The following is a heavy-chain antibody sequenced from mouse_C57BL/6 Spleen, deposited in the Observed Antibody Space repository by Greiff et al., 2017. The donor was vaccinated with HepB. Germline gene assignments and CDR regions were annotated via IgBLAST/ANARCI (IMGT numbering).Heavy chain of an antibody. CDR2: IDPENGDT. D-gene: IGHD1-1*01. J-gene: IGHJ2*01. Sequence: EVQLQQSGAELVRPGASVKLSCTASGFNIKDDYMHWVKQRPEQGLEWIGWIDPENGDTEYASKFQGKATITADTSSNTAYLQLSSLTSEDTAVYYCTSHYYGSSYGYYFDYWGQGTTLTVSS. V-gene: IGHV14-4*01. CDR3: TSHYYGSSYGYYFDY. CDR1: GFNIKDDY.